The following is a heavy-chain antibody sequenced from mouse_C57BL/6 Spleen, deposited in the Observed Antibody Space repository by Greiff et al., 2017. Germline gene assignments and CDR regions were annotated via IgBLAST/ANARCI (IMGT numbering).Heavy chain of an antibody. V-gene: IGHV1-15*01. CDR1: GYTFTDYE. J-gene: IGHJ2*01. CDR3: TRGDALFDY. CDR2: IDPETGGT. D-gene: IGHD3-3*01. Sequence: QVQLKQSGAELVRPGASVTLSCKASGYTFTDYEMHWVKQTPVHGLEWIGAIDPETGGTAYNQKFKGKAILTADKSSSTAYMELRSLTSEDSAVYYCTRGDALFDYWGKGTTLTVSS.